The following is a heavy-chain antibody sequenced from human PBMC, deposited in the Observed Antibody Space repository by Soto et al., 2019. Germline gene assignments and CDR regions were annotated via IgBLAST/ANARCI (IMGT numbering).Heavy chain of an antibody. CDR1: GGSISSSSYY. J-gene: IGHJ4*02. CDR2: IYYSGST. Sequence: SETLSLTCTVSGGSISSSSYYWGWIRQPPGKGLEWIGSIYYSGSTYYNPSLKSRVTISVDTSKNQFSLKLSSVTAADTAVYYCARHKAYCGGDCYPTYFDYWGQGTLVTVSS. D-gene: IGHD2-21*01. CDR3: ARHKAYCGGDCYPTYFDY. V-gene: IGHV4-39*01.